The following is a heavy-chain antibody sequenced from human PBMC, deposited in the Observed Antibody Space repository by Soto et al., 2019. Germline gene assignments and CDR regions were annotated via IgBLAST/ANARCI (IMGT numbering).Heavy chain of an antibody. J-gene: IGHJ2*01. D-gene: IGHD6-19*01. Sequence: QVQLQQWGAGLLKPSETLSLTCGVDGGSFSPYFWSWIRQPPGKGLEWMGEIKNSGSTNYNPSLTRRATLSVVTSKNQVSLKLTSVTAADTAVYYCARLASGWQYYYFDFWGRGTPVTVSS. CDR1: GGSFSPYF. V-gene: IGHV4-34*01. CDR3: ARLASGWQYYYFDF. CDR2: IKNSGST.